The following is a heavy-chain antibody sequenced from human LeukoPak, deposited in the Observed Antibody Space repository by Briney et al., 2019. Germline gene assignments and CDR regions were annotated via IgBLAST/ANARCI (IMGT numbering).Heavy chain of an antibody. CDR3: ASKYYYDSSGYYFDY. Sequence: ASVKVSCKASGGTFSSYATSWVRQAPGQGLEWMGGIIPIFGTANYAQKFQGRVTITADESTSTAYMELSSLRSEDTAVYYCASKYYYDSSGYYFDYWGQGTLVTVSS. CDR1: GGTFSSYA. D-gene: IGHD3-22*01. J-gene: IGHJ4*02. V-gene: IGHV1-69*13. CDR2: IIPIFGTA.